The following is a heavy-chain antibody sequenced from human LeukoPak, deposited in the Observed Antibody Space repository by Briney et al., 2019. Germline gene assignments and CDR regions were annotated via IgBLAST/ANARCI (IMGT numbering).Heavy chain of an antibody. J-gene: IGHJ4*02. CDR2: IWSDGSNK. CDR3: ARDRGYTYGHPFDY. CDR1: GFTFSNYG. D-gene: IGHD5-18*01. Sequence: PGGSLRLSCAASGFTFSNYGMHWVRQAPGKGLEGVTLIWSDGSNKYYVDSVKGRFTISRDNSKNTLYLQMNSLRAEDTAVYYCARDRGYTYGHPFDYWGQGTLVTVSS. V-gene: IGHV3-33*01.